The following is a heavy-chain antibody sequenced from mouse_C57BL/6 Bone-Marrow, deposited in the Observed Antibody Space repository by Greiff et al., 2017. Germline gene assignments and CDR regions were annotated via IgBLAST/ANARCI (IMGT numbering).Heavy chain of an antibody. Sequence: VQLQQSGPELVKPGASVKISCKASGYAFSSSWMNWVKQRPGKGLEWIGRIYPGDGDTNYNGKFKGKATLTADKSSSTAYMQLSSLTSEDSAVYFCARGTVVATEDYGGQGTTLTVSS. CDR2: IYPGDGDT. CDR1: GYAFSSSW. CDR3: ARGTVVATEDY. V-gene: IGHV1-82*01. J-gene: IGHJ2*01. D-gene: IGHD1-1*01.